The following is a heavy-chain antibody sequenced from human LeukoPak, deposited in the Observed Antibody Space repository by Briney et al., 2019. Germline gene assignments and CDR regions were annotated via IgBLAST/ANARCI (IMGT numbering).Heavy chain of an antibody. V-gene: IGHV5-51*01. CDR1: GYSFTSYW. CDR2: IYPGDSDT. CDR3: ARPVRSYYYDSSGYSSGAFDI. J-gene: IGHJ3*02. Sequence: GESLQISCKGSGYSFTSYWIGWVRQMPGKGLEWMGIIYPGDSDTRYSPSFQGQVTISADKSISTAYLQWSSLKASDTAMYYCARPVRSYYYDSSGYSSGAFDIWGQGTMVTVSS. D-gene: IGHD3-22*01.